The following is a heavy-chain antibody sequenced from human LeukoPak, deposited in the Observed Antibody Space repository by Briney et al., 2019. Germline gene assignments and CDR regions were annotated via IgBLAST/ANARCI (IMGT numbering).Heavy chain of an antibody. J-gene: IGHJ5*02. CDR3: ARAGYSSSWYGL. CDR1: GFTFSSYW. Sequence: GGSLGLSCAASGFTFSSYWMHWVRQAPGKGLVWVSRINSDGSSTSYADSVKGRFTISRDNAKNTLYLQMNSLRAEDTAVYYCARAGYSSSWYGLWGQGTLVTVSS. D-gene: IGHD6-13*01. V-gene: IGHV3-74*01. CDR2: INSDGSST.